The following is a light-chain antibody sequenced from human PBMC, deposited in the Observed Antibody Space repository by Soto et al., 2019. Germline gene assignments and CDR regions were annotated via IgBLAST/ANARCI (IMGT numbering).Light chain of an antibody. CDR2: DAS. J-gene: IGKJ2*01. CDR3: QQYGSSPYT. CDR1: QSVSRY. V-gene: IGKV3-20*01. Sequence: EIVLTQSPATLSLSPGERATLSCRAGQSVSRYLAWYQQKPGQAPRLLIYDASNRATGIPDRFSGSGSGTDFTLTISRLEPEDFAVYYCQQYGSSPYTFGQGTKVDIK.